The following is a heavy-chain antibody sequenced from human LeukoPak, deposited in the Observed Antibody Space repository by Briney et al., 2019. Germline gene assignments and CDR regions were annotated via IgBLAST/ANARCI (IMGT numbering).Heavy chain of an antibody. CDR1: GNYW. V-gene: IGHV3-74*01. J-gene: IGHJ4*02. CDR2: INSDGSWT. D-gene: IGHD2/OR15-2a*01. CDR3: VSFYEAY. Sequence: GGSLRLSCAASGNYWMHWVRQVPGKGLVWVSHINSDGSWTSYADSVKGRFTISKDSAKNTVYLQMNSLRAEDTAVYYCVSFYEAYWGRGTLVTVSS.